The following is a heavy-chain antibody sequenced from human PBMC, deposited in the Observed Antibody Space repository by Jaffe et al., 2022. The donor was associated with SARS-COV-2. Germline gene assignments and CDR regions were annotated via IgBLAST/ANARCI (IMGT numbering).Heavy chain of an antibody. CDR1: GGSISSYY. Sequence: QVQLQESGPGLVKPSETLSLTCTVSGGSISSYYWSWIRQPPGKGLEWIGYIYYSGSTNYNPSLKSRVTISVDTSKNQFSLKLSSVTAADTAVYYCARVQKAAAPEFDYWGQGTLVTVSS. J-gene: IGHJ4*02. CDR2: IYYSGST. D-gene: IGHD6-13*01. CDR3: ARVQKAAAPEFDY. V-gene: IGHV4-59*08.